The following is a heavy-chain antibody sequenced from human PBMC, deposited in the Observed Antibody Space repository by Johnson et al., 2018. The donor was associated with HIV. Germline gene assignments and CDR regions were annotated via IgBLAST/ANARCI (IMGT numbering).Heavy chain of an antibody. Sequence: VQLVESGGDLVQPGGSLRLSCAASGFTFSTYWMSWVRQAPGKGLEWVANIKEDGSEKYYVDSVKGRFTISRDNAKNSLYLQMNSLRVDDTAIYYCARAYTYGAFEIWGQGTMVTVSS. V-gene: IGHV3-7*01. CDR1: GFTFSTYW. CDR2: IKEDGSEK. D-gene: IGHD5-18*01. J-gene: IGHJ3*02. CDR3: ARAYTYGAFEI.